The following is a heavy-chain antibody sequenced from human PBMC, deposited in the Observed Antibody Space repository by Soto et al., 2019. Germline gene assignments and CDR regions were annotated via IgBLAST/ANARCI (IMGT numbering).Heavy chain of an antibody. Sequence: EEQLVESGGGLVQPGRSLRLSCATSGFTFDDYAMHWVRQAPGKGLEWVSGISGNSDNIAYADSVKGRFTISRDNAKNSLYGQMNSLRAEDTALYYCAKDVGTAVWFDPSGRGTLVTVSS. CDR2: ISGNSDNI. CDR1: GFTFDDYA. CDR3: AKDVGTAVWFDP. J-gene: IGHJ5*02. V-gene: IGHV3-9*01. D-gene: IGHD2-21*02.